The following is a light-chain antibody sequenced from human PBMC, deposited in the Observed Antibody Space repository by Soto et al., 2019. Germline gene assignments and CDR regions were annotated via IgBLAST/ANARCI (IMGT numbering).Light chain of an antibody. CDR2: LNSDGSH. J-gene: IGLJ2*01. V-gene: IGLV4-69*01. CDR3: QTWGTGIGV. Sequence: QLVLTQSPSASASLGASVKLTCTLSSGHSSYAIAWHQQQPEKGPRYLMKLNSDGSHSKGDGIPDRFSGSSSGAEHYLTISILQSEDAADYYCQTWGTGIGVFGGGTKVTVL. CDR1: SGHSSYA.